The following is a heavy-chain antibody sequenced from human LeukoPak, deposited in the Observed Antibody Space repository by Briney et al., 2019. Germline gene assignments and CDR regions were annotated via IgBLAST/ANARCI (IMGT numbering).Heavy chain of an antibody. D-gene: IGHD2-8*01. CDR2: VKQDGSEK. Sequence: GGSLRLSCAASGFTFSSYWMSWVRQAPGKGLEWVANVKQDGSEKYYVDSVKGRFTISRDNAKNALYLQMNSLRAEDTAVYYCARDLMGYYFDYWGQGTLVTVSS. CDR3: ARDLMGYYFDY. V-gene: IGHV3-7*01. CDR1: GFTFSSYW. J-gene: IGHJ4*02.